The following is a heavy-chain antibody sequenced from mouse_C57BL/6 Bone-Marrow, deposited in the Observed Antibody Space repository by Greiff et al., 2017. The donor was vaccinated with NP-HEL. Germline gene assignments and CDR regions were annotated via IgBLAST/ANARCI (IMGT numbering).Heavy chain of an antibody. CDR2: IDPSDSYT. Sequence: VQLQQPGAELVRPGTSVKLSCKASGYTFTSYWMHWVKQRPGQGLEWIGVIDPSDSYTNYNQKFKGKATLTVDTSSSTAYMQRSSLTSEDSAVYYCARGASYDYDEGGFDYWGQGTTLTVSS. CDR3: ARGASYDYDEGGFDY. V-gene: IGHV1-59*01. CDR1: GYTFTSYW. D-gene: IGHD2-4*01. J-gene: IGHJ2*01.